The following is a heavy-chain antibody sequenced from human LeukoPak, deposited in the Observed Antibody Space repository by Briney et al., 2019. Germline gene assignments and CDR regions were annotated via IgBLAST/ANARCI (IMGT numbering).Heavy chain of an antibody. J-gene: IGHJ6*03. CDR1: GFTFSSFG. V-gene: IGHV3-7*01. Sequence: GGSLRLSCAASGFTFSSFGMHWVRQAPGQGLEWVANIKQDGSEKYYVDSVKGRFTISRDNAKNSLYLQMNSLRAEDTAVYYCARVQITMVRGVIIWYYYYMDVWGKGTTVTISS. CDR3: ARVQITMVRGVIIWYYYYMDV. CDR2: IKQDGSEK. D-gene: IGHD3-10*01.